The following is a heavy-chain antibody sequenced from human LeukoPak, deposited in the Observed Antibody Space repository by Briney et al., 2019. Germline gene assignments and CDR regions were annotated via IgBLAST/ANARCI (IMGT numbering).Heavy chain of an antibody. CDR3: AREYCSSTSCYLGGMDV. CDR2: IYTSGST. D-gene: IGHD2-2*01. Sequence: SETLSLTCTVSGGSISSYYWSWIRQPAGKGLEWIGRIYTSGSTNYNPSLKSRVTMSVDTSKNQFSLKLSSVTAADTAVYYCAREYCSSTSCYLGGMDVWGQGTMVTVSS. V-gene: IGHV4-4*07. J-gene: IGHJ6*02. CDR1: GGSISSYY.